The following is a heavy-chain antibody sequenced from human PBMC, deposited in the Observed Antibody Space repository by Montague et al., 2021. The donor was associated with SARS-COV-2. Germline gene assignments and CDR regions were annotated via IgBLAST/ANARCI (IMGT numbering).Heavy chain of an antibody. CDR3: VRGYNYGPFDY. CDR1: GFIFDDYG. J-gene: IGHJ4*02. D-gene: IGHD5-18*01. V-gene: IGHV3-20*04. Sequence: SLRLSCAASGFIFDDYGMSWVRQVPGKGLEWVSGITRNGDSTSHADSVKGRFTISRDNAKNSLSLRMNSLRAEDTAFYYCVRGYNYGPFDYWGQGILVTVSS. CDR2: ITRNGDST.